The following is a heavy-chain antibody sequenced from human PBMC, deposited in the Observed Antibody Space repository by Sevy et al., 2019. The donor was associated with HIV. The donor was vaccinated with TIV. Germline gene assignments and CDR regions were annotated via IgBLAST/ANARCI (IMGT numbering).Heavy chain of an antibody. CDR1: GGSFSGYY. D-gene: IGHD3-3*01. J-gene: IGHJ6*03. CDR3: ARGKGYYDFWSGTSYYYYMDV. Sequence: SETLSLTCAVYGGSFSGYYWSWIRQPPGKGLEWIGEINHSGSTNYNPSLKSRVTISVDTSKNQFSLKLSSVTAADTAVYYCARGKGYYDFWSGTSYYYYMDVWGKGTTVTVSS. CDR2: INHSGST. V-gene: IGHV4-34*01.